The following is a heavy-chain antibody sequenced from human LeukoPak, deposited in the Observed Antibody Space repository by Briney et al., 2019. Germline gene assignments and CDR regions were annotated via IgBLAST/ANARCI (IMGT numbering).Heavy chain of an antibody. CDR3: AGGLWFGELFGYFDY. J-gene: IGHJ4*02. V-gene: IGHV1-69*01. CDR1: GGTVSNYA. D-gene: IGHD3-10*01. CDR2: IIPVFGTA. Sequence: SVKVSCKASGGTVSNYAISWVRQAPGQGLEWMGGIIPVFGTAKYAQEFQGRVTITADEYTSTAYTDLSSLRSEDTAVYYCAGGLWFGELFGYFDYWGQGTLVTVSS.